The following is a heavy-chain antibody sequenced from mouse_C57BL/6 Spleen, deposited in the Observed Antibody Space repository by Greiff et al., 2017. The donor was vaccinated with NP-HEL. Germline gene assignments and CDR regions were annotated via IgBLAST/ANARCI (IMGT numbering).Heavy chain of an antibody. V-gene: IGHV1-19*01. CDR1: GYTFTDYY. D-gene: IGHD2-1*01. CDR3: ACYGNYDY. J-gene: IGHJ2*01. Sequence: VQLKESGPVLVKPGASVKMSCKASGYTFTDYYMNWVKQSHGKSLEWIGVINPYNGGTSYNQKFKGKATLTVDKSSSTAYMELNSLTSEDSAVYYCACYGNYDYWGQGTTLTVSS. CDR2: INPYNGGT.